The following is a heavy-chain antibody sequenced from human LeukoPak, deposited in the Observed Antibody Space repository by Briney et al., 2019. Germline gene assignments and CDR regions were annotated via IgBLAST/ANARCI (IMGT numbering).Heavy chain of an antibody. CDR2: ISYDGSSK. V-gene: IGHV3-30*18. Sequence: GGSLRLSCAASGFTFSSFGMHWVRQAPGKGLEWVAVISYDGSSKYYADSVKGRFTISRDNSKNTLYLQMSSLRAEDTAVYYCVKCPTTVVTPDYFDYWGQGTLVTVSS. CDR3: VKCPTTVVTPDYFDY. D-gene: IGHD4-23*01. J-gene: IGHJ4*02. CDR1: GFTFSSFG.